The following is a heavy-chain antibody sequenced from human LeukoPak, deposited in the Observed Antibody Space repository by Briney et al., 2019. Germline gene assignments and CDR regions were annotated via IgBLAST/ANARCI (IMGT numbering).Heavy chain of an antibody. CDR1: GGSISSYY. V-gene: IGHV4-4*07. Sequence: TSETLSLTCTVSGGSISSYYWSWIRQPPGKGLEWIGRIYSSGGTIYNPSLKSRVTMSVDTSKNQFSLKLTSVTAADTAVYYCARWQDAFDIWGQGTMVTVSS. CDR2: IYSSGGT. CDR3: ARWQDAFDI. J-gene: IGHJ3*02.